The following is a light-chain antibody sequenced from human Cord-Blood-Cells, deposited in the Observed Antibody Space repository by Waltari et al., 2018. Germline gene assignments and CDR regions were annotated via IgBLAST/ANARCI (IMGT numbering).Light chain of an antibody. CDR1: QSISSY. V-gene: IGKV1-39*01. CDR3: QQSYSTPRT. J-gene: IGKJ1*01. Sequence: DIQMTQSPSSLSASVGDRVTITCLASQSISSYLNWYQQKPGKAPKLLIYAASSLQSGVPSRFSGSGSGTDFTLTISSPQPEDFATYYCQQSYSTPRTFGQGTKVEIK. CDR2: AAS.